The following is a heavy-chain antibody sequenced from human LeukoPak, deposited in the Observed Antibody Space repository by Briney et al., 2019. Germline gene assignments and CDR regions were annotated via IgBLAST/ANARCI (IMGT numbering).Heavy chain of an antibody. Sequence: GGSLRLSCAASGFTFSDYYMSRIRQAPGKGLEWVLYISSSGSTIYYADSVKGRFTISRDNSKNTLYLQMNSLRVEDTAVYYCAKAPRFGDHATEYYYYYMHVWGKGTTVTVSS. CDR3: AKAPRFGDHATEYYYYYMHV. CDR2: ISSSGSTI. V-gene: IGHV3-11*01. D-gene: IGHD3-16*01. J-gene: IGHJ6*03. CDR1: GFTFSDYY.